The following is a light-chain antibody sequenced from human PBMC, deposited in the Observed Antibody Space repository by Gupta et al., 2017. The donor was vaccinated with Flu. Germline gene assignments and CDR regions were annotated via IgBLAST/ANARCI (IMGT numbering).Light chain of an antibody. CDR3: VLYMGSGIWV. V-gene: IGLV8-61*01. Sequence: QTVVTQEPSFSVSPGGTVTPTCGLSSGSVSTSYYPSWYQKTPGQAPRTLIYSTNTRSSGVPDRCAGSILGNKAALTSTGAQADDESDYYCVLYMGSGIWVFGGGTKLTVL. CDR2: STN. CDR1: SGSVSTSYY. J-gene: IGLJ3*02.